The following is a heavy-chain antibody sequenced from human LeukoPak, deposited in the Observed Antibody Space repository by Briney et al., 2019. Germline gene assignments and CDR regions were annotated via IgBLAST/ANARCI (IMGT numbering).Heavy chain of an antibody. J-gene: IGHJ5*02. CDR2: ISAYNGNT. V-gene: IGHV1-18*01. CDR3: ARAASPSIAASWFDP. CDR1: GYTFTSYG. D-gene: IGHD6-25*01. Sequence: GASVKVSCKASGYTFTSYGISWVRQAPGQGLEWMGWISAYNGNTNYAQKLQGRVTKTTDTSTSTAYMELSSLRSEDTAVYYCARAASPSIAASWFDPWGQGTLVTVSS.